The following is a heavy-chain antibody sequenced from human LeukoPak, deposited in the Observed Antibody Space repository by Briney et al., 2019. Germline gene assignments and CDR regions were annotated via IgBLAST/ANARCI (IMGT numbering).Heavy chain of an antibody. V-gene: IGHV1-69*01. Sequence: AASVKVSCKASGGTFSSYAISWVRQAPGQGLEWMGGIIPIFGTANYAQKFQGRVTITADESTSTAYMELSSLRSEDTAVYYCARSGNTYYYDSSGYPDYWGQGTLVTVSS. CDR3: ARSGNTYYYDSSGYPDY. D-gene: IGHD3-22*01. CDR2: IIPIFGTA. J-gene: IGHJ4*02. CDR1: GGTFSSYA.